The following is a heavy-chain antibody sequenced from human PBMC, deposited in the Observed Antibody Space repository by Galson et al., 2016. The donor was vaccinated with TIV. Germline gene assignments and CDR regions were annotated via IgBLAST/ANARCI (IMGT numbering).Heavy chain of an antibody. V-gene: IGHV3-30*18. CDR2: ISYDGSYK. CDR1: GFSFSGYG. Sequence: SLRLSCAASGFSFSGYGLHWVRQAPGRGLEWLAVISYDGSYKYYADSVKGRFTISRDNTKNTVSLQMNSLRPEDTGVYYCAKDPRLYGDYLLAYFDFWGQGDLVTVST. CDR3: AKDPRLYGDYLLAYFDF. J-gene: IGHJ4*02. D-gene: IGHD4-17*01.